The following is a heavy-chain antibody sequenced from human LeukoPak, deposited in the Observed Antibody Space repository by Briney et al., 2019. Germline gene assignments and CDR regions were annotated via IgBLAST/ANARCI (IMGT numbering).Heavy chain of an antibody. CDR3: ARSHPGTTVDGY. V-gene: IGHV3-33*01. J-gene: IGHJ4*02. CDR1: GFNFRSYG. CDR2: IWYDGSNK. D-gene: IGHD6-19*01. Sequence: PGRSLRLSCAASGFNFRSYGMHWVRQAPGKGLEWEAIIWYDGSNKYHADSVKGRFTISRDNSKNTLFLQMDSLRAEDTAVYYCARSHPGTTVDGYWGQGTLVTVSS.